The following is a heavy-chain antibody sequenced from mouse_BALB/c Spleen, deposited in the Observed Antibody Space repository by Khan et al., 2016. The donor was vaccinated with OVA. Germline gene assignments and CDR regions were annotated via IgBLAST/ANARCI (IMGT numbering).Heavy chain of an antibody. V-gene: IGHV1S56*01. D-gene: IGHD2-10*02. CDR1: GYTFTSYF. CDR2: IYPGNVNT. J-gene: IGHJ3*01. Sequence: QVQLQQSGPELVKPGASVRISCKASGYTFTSYFIHWVQQRPGQGLEWIGWIYPGNVNTEYNEIFTGKATLTADKSSSTAYMQLSSLTSEDSAVDVCARAGYGSFAYWGQGTLVTVSA. CDR3: ARAGYGSFAY.